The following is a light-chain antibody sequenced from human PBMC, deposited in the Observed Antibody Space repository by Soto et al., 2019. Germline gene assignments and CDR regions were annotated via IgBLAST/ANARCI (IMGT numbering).Light chain of an antibody. CDR3: AAWDDSLNGVV. J-gene: IGLJ2*01. CDR1: SSNIGSNT. Sequence: QSVLTQPTSASGTPGQRVTISCSGSSSNIGSNTVNWYQQLPGTAPKLLIYSNNQRPSGVPDRFSGSKSVTSASLAISGLQSADEADSYCAAWDDSLNGVVFGGGTKLTVL. V-gene: IGLV1-44*01. CDR2: SNN.